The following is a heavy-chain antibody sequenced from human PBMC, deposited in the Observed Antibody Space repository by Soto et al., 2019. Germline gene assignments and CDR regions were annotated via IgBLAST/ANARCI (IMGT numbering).Heavy chain of an antibody. Sequence: LSLTFAVYGXSISSSGYSWSWIRQPPGKGLEWIGYIYHSGSTYYNPSLKSRVTISVDRSNNQFSLKLSSVTAADTAVYYCARERDYDFWTGQTLYYYGMDVWGQGTPVTVSS. CDR2: IYHSGST. CDR3: ARERDYDFWTGQTLYYYGMDV. V-gene: IGHV4-30-2*01. D-gene: IGHD3-3*01. CDR1: GXSISSSGYS. J-gene: IGHJ6*02.